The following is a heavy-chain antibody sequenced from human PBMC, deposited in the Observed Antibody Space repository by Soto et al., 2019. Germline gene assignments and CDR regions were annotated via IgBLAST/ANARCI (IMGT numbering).Heavy chain of an antibody. CDR3: AREGGRRLGYCSSTSCYNGMDV. CDR1: GFTFIDYY. Sequence: GGSLRLSCASTGFTFIDYYMSWIRQAPGKGLEWVSYISSSSSYTNYADSVKGRFTISRDNTKNSLYLQMNSLRAEDTAVYYCAREGGRRLGYCSSTSCYNGMDVWGQGTTVTVSS. J-gene: IGHJ6*02. CDR2: ISSSSSYT. D-gene: IGHD2-2*02. V-gene: IGHV3-11*06.